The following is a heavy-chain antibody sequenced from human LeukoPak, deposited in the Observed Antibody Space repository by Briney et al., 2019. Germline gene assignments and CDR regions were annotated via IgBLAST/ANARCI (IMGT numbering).Heavy chain of an antibody. CDR2: ISGSGGST. J-gene: IGHJ4*02. Sequence: PGGSLRLSCAASGFTFSSYAMSWVRQAPGKGLEWVSAISGSGGSTYYADSVKGRFTISRDNSKNTLYLQMNSLRAEDTAVYYCAKGGIYYYGSGSYYNVPPFDYWGQGTLVTVSS. D-gene: IGHD3-10*01. CDR1: GFTFSSYA. V-gene: IGHV3-23*01. CDR3: AKGGIYYYGSGSYYNVPPFDY.